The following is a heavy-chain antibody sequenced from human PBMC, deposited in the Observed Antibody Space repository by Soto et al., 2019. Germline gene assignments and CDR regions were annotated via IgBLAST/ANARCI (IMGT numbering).Heavy chain of an antibody. Sequence: GGSLRLSCAASGFTFSSYSMNWVRQAPGKGLEWVSSISSSSSYIYYADAVKGRFTISRDNAKNSLYLQMNSLRAEDTAVYYCARDSTAMAPYYYYYGMDVWGQGTTVTVSS. CDR2: ISSSSSYI. V-gene: IGHV3-21*01. J-gene: IGHJ6*02. CDR3: ARDSTAMAPYYYYYGMDV. D-gene: IGHD5-18*01. CDR1: GFTFSSYS.